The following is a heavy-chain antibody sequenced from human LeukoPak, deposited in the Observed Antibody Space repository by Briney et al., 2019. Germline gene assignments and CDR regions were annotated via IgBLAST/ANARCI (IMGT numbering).Heavy chain of an antibody. J-gene: IGHJ4*02. CDR3: AREGGVVVAGTFDY. CDR2: IQNHGGDK. Sequence: GGSLRLSCAASGIRFSGSGMHWVRQAPGKGLEWVSFIQNHGGDKNYADSVKGRFTVSRVNSQNTVYLQMNTLRPEDTAVYYCAREGGVVVAGTFDYWGQGTLVTVSS. V-gene: IGHV3-30*02. CDR1: GIRFSGSG. D-gene: IGHD6-19*01.